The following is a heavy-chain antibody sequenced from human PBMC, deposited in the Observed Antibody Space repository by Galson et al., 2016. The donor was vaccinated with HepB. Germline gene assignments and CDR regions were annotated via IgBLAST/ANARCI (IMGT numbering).Heavy chain of an antibody. Sequence: SLRLSCAASGFSFSGSAMHWVRQAPGKGLEWVGRVRSKPNNYATTYAASVKGRFTMSRDDSKNTAYLHMLSLKTEDTARYYCTRHDDLRYDWNEASYYYGMDVGGQGTTVTVSS. CDR2: VRSKPNNYAT. CDR3: TRHDDLRYDWNEASYYYGMDV. J-gene: IGHJ6*02. CDR1: GFSFSGSA. D-gene: IGHD1-20*01. V-gene: IGHV3-73*01.